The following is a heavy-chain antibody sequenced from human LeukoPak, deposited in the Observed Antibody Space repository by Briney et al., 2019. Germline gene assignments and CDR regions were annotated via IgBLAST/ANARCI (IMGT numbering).Heavy chain of an antibody. CDR1: GGTFSSYT. J-gene: IGHJ4*02. CDR2: IIPILGIA. CDR3: ARGVEYSSSSLGY. Sequence: SVKVSCXASGGTFSSYTISWVRQAPGQGLEWMGRIIPILGIANYAQRFQGRVTITADKSTSTAYMELSSLRSEDTAVYYCARGVEYSSSSLGYWGQGTLVTVSS. V-gene: IGHV1-69*02. D-gene: IGHD6-6*01.